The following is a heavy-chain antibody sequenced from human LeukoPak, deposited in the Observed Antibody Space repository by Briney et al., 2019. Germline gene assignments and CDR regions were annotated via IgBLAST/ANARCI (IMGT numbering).Heavy chain of an antibody. D-gene: IGHD3-9*01. CDR3: ARVRAILTGYYNVKGWFDP. J-gene: IGHJ5*02. CDR1: GYTFTSYY. CDR2: INPSGGST. V-gene: IGHV1-46*01. Sequence: ASVKVSCKASGYTFTSYYMHWVRQAPGQGLEWMGIINPSGGSTNYTQKFQGRVTITADKSTSTAYMELSSLRSEDTAVYYCARVRAILTGYYNVKGWFDPWGQGTLVTVSS.